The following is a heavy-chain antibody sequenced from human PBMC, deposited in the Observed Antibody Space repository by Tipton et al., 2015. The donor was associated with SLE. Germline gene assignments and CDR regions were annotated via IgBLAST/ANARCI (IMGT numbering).Heavy chain of an antibody. Sequence: QLVQSGVEMKTPGASVKVSCKASGYTFTSFGLSWVRQAPGKGLEWMGWISPYNDITNYAQKLQGRVSMTTDTSTSTAYLELRSLRSDDTAVYYCARAGEDCGGDCYSDWGQGTLVTVSS. CDR2: ISPYNDIT. D-gene: IGHD2-21*01. V-gene: IGHV1-18*01. CDR3: ARAGEDCGGDCYSD. CDR1: GYTFTSFG. J-gene: IGHJ4*02.